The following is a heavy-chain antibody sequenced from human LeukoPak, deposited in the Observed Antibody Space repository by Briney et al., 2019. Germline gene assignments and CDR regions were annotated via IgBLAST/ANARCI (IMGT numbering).Heavy chain of an antibody. Sequence: GGSLRLSCAASGFTFSSYAMSWVRQAPGKGLEWVSAISGSGGSTYYADSVKGRFTISRDNSKNTLYLQMNSLRAEDTAVYYCKKDPITMIVVVSTYYFDYWGQGTLVTVSS. V-gene: IGHV3-23*01. CDR2: ISGSGGST. CDR1: GFTFSSYA. J-gene: IGHJ4*02. D-gene: IGHD3-22*01. CDR3: KKDPITMIVVVSTYYFDY.